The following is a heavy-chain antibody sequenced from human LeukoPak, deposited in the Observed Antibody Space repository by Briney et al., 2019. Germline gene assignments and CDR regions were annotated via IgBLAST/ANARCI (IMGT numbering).Heavy chain of an antibody. CDR2: IYYSGST. CDR3: ARGGEEWFPFDP. J-gene: IGHJ5*02. CDR1: GGSISSYY. D-gene: IGHD3-3*01. Sequence: PSETLSLTCTVSGGSISSYYWSWIRQPPGKGLEWIGYIYYSGSTNYNPSLKSRVTISVDTSKNQFSLKLSSVTAADTAVYCCARGGEEWFPFDPWGQGTLVTVSS. V-gene: IGHV4-59*12.